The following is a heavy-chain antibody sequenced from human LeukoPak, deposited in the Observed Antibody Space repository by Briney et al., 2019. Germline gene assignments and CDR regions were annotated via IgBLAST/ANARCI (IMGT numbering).Heavy chain of an antibody. D-gene: IGHD1-26*01. CDR2: MNTNSGHT. CDR3: ARSSVGVRRRTDY. Sequence: SLKVSSKASRYTFISYDINWVRHAPGQRLEWIGWMNTNSGHTGYAQKFQGRVTMTRSTSINTAYMELSNLTSEDTAVYYCARSSVGVRRRTDYWGQGTLVTVSS. V-gene: IGHV1-8*01. CDR1: RYTFISYD. J-gene: IGHJ4*02.